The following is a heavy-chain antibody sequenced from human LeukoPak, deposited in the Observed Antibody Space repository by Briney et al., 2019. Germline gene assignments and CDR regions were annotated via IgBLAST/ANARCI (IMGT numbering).Heavy chain of an antibody. D-gene: IGHD7-27*01. CDR3: ARDATGLGNYFDY. CDR1: GYSISSGHY. Sequence: SETLSLTCTVSGYSISSGHYWGWIRQPPGKGLEWIGNIDHSGSTYYNPSLKSRVTISVDTSKNQFSLNLNSVTAADTAVYYCARDATGLGNYFDYWGQGTLVTVSS. J-gene: IGHJ4*02. V-gene: IGHV4-38-2*02. CDR2: IDHSGST.